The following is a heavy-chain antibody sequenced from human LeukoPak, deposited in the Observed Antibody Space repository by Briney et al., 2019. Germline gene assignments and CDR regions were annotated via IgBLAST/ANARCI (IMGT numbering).Heavy chain of an antibody. D-gene: IGHD1-26*01. CDR2: ISNNGGTT. J-gene: IGHJ4*02. V-gene: IGHV3-64*01. CDR1: GFTFSSYA. Sequence: GGSLRLSCAASGFTFSSYAMSWVRQAPGKGLEWVSGISNNGGTTYYANSVKGRFTISRDNSKNTLYLQMGSLRVEDMAVYYCARVASSGTYGDYWGQGTLVTVSS. CDR3: ARVASSGTYGDY.